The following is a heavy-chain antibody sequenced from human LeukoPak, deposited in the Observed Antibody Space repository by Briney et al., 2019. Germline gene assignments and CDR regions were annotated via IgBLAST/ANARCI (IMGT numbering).Heavy chain of an antibody. V-gene: IGHV3-23*01. D-gene: IGHD6-19*01. CDR1: GFTFSSYA. CDR2: ISGSGGTT. Sequence: GGSLRLSCAASGFTFSSYAMSWVRQAPGKGLEWVSAISGSGGTTYYADSVKGRFTISRDNSKNTLYLQMNSLRAEDTAVYFCARRSGVAVAGAFDYWGQGTLVTVSS. CDR3: ARRSGVAVAGAFDY. J-gene: IGHJ4*02.